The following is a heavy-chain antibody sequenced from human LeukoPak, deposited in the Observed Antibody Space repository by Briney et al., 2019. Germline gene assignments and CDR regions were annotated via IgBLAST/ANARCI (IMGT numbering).Heavy chain of an antibody. V-gene: IGHV3-21*04. Sequence: GGSLRLSCAASGFTFSSYSMNWVRQAPGKGLEWVSSISSSSSYIYYGDSVKGRFTISRDNAKNSLYLQMNSLRTEDTALYYRAKDVAAAIGPGRVLVYWGEGTLVTVSS. CDR2: ISSSSSYI. CDR1: GFTFSSYS. D-gene: IGHD6-25*01. CDR3: AKDVAAAIGPGRVLVY. J-gene: IGHJ4*02.